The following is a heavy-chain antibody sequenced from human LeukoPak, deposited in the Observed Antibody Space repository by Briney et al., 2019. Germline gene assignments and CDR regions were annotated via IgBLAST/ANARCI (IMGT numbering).Heavy chain of an antibody. Sequence: SVTQSLTCAVYGGSFSSYYWSWIRQPPGRGLEWIGDIDYQGINNCNPSLKSRVTISVDTSKNQFSLTLRSVTAADTAVYYCAGLQGHSYYYMDVWGRGTTVTVSS. V-gene: IGHV4-34*01. J-gene: IGHJ6*03. CDR1: GGSFSSYY. CDR3: AGLQGHSYYYMDV. CDR2: IDYQGIN.